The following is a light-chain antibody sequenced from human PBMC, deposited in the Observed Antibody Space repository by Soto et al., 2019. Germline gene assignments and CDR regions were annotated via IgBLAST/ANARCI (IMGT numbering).Light chain of an antibody. V-gene: IGLV2-23*01. CDR2: EGI. CDR1: SSTGGGFNV. J-gene: IGLJ1*01. CDR3: CSYVGATTYV. Sequence: ALTQPASVSGSPGQSITISCTGTSSTGGGFNVVSWYQQHPGKAPKVIIYEGIKRPSGVSNRFSGSNSGSTASLTISGLQAEDEADYYCCSYVGATTYVFGTGTKVTVL.